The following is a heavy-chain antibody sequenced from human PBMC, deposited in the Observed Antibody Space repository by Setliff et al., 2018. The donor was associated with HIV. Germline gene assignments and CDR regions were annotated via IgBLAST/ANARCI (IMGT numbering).Heavy chain of an antibody. D-gene: IGHD3-10*01. CDR1: GYSFTSYL. CDR3: VRHVSSSAVFDP. Sequence: SGESLKISCKGFGYSFTSYLIAWVRQTPGKGLEWMGNIHPRDSDTRYSPSFQGQVTLSVDKSISTAYLQWSSLKASDTAMYYCVRHVSSSAVFDPWGQGTLVTVSS. J-gene: IGHJ5*02. CDR2: IHPRDSDT. V-gene: IGHV5-51*01.